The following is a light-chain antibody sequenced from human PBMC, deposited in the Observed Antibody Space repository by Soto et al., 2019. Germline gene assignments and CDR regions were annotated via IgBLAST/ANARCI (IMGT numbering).Light chain of an antibody. J-gene: IGKJ5*01. CDR1: QSVSSSY. CDR3: QQCASTAIT. CDR2: GAS. V-gene: IGKV3-20*01. Sequence: EILLTQSPGTLSSSVGERATLSCRASQSVSSSYFAWYQQKTDEPPRLLIYGASRRDTGIPDRFSGSGSWTYFTLNISKLEPEDFAVYFCQQCASTAITFGHGTQLEIK.